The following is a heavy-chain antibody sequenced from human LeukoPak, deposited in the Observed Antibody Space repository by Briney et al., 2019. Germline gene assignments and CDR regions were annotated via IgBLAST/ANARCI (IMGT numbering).Heavy chain of an antibody. Sequence: GGSLRLSCAGSEIPFSGYALNWVRQAPGKGLEWVSSISSSSSYIYYADSVKGRFTISRDNAKNSLHLQMNSLRAEDTAVYYCAGSGSYLRSDYWGQGTLVTVSS. CDR1: EIPFSGYA. CDR2: ISSSSSYI. CDR3: AGSGSYLRSDY. J-gene: IGHJ4*02. D-gene: IGHD3-10*01. V-gene: IGHV3-21*01.